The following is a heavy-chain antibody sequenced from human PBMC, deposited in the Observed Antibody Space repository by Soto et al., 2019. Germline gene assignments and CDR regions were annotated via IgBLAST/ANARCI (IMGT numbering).Heavy chain of an antibody. V-gene: IGHV4-59*01. CDR2: IYYSGRT. CDR3: ARVGADDFGESGGFDQ. J-gene: IGHJ4*02. CDR1: GGSIRDYF. Sequence: SETLSLTCPVSGGSIRDYFWTWIRQPPGKGLELIGYIYYSGRTNYNPSLKSRVSISVDTSKNNFSLQLRSVTAADTAVYYCARVGADDFGESGGFDQWGQGTVV. D-gene: IGHD4-17*01.